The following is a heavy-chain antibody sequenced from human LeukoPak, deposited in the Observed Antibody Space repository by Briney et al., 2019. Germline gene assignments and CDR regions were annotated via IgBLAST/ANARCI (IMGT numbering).Heavy chain of an antibody. CDR3: AKDRDPVARSYPAY. J-gene: IGHJ4*02. V-gene: IGHV3-23*01. D-gene: IGHD4-11*01. Sequence: GGSLRLSCAASGFTFSSYAMSWVRQTPGKGLEWVSAISGSGGSTYYADSVKGRFTISRDNSKNTLFLQMNSLRAEDTAVYYCAKDRDPVARSYPAYWGQGTLVIVSS. CDR1: GFTFSSYA. CDR2: ISGSGGST.